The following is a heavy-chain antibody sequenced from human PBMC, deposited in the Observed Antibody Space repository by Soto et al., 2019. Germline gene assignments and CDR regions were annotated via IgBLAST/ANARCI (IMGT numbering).Heavy chain of an antibody. CDR2: IKQDGSEK. CDR3: ERELRYFDWLGSGYGMDV. D-gene: IGHD3-9*01. CDR1: GFTFSSYW. Sequence: EVQLVESGGGLVQPGGSLRLSCAASGFTFSSYWMSWVRQAPGKGLEWVANIKQDGSEKYYVDSVKGRFTISRDNAKNSLYLQMNCLRAEDTAGYYCERELRYFDWLGSGYGMDVWGQGTTVTVSS. V-gene: IGHV3-7*03. J-gene: IGHJ6*02.